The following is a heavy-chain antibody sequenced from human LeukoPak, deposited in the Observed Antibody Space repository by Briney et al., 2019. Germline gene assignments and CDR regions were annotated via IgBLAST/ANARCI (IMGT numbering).Heavy chain of an antibody. CDR3: ARDLYDYVWGSPIIGY. CDR1: GFTFSDYY. CDR2: ISSSGSTI. V-gene: IGHV3-11*04. J-gene: IGHJ4*02. D-gene: IGHD3-16*01. Sequence: GGSLRLSCAASGFTFSDYYMSWIRQAPGKGLEWVSYISSSGSTIYYADSVKGRFTISRDKAKNSLYLQMNSLRAEDTAVYYCARDLYDYVWGSPIIGYWGQGTLVTVSS.